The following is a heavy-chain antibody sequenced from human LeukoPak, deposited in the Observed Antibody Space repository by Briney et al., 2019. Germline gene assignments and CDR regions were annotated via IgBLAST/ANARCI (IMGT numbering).Heavy chain of an antibody. Sequence: GGSLRLSCAASGFTFSNYEMNWVRQAPGKGLEWVSYISSSGSTIYYADSVKGRFTISRDNAKNSLYLQMNALRAEDTAIYYCASLVYYYDSGSYSPRWGQGTLVTVSS. CDR1: GFTFSNYE. V-gene: IGHV3-48*03. D-gene: IGHD3-10*01. CDR2: ISSSGSTI. CDR3: ASLVYYYDSGSYSPR. J-gene: IGHJ4*02.